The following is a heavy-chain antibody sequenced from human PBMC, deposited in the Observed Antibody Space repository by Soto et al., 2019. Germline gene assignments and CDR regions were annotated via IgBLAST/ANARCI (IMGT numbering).Heavy chain of an antibody. D-gene: IGHD1-1*01. Sequence: QSQTLSLTCAISGDSVSSNSAAWNWIRQSPSRGLEWLGRTYYRSKWYNDYAVSVKSRITINPDTSKNQFSLQLNSVTPEDTAVYYCARGNWNHRYYYYYGMDVWGQGTTVTVSS. CDR3: ARGNWNHRYYYYYGMDV. CDR2: TYYRSKWYN. CDR1: GDSVSSNSAA. V-gene: IGHV6-1*01. J-gene: IGHJ6*02.